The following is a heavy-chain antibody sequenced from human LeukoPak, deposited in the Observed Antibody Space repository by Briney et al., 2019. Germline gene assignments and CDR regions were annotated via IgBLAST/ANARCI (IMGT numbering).Heavy chain of an antibody. D-gene: IGHD2-15*01. CDR3: ARIPDGDCSGGSCYSRYYYYYYMDV. Sequence: PSETLSLTCAVYGGSFSGYYWSWIRQPPGKGLEWIGEINHSGSTNYNPSLKSRVTISVDTSKNQFSLKLSSVTAADTAVYYCARIPDGDCSGGSCYSRYYYYYYMDVWGKGTTVTVSS. CDR1: GGSFSGYY. CDR2: INHSGST. V-gene: IGHV4-34*01. J-gene: IGHJ6*03.